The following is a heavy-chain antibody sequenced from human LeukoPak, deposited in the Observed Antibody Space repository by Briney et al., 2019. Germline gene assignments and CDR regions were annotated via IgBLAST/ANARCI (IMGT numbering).Heavy chain of an antibody. CDR2: INHKRGGK. Sequence: GSVTVSCKASGYTFTGYYMHWVRQAPGQGLEWMGCINHKRGGKNYAQNVQGRVTITRDTAISTAYMELNRLRSDDTVVYYCASVRGYCCGGSCYPDAFDIWGQGTMVTVSS. J-gene: IGHJ3*02. D-gene: IGHD2-15*01. CDR3: ASVRGYCCGGSCYPDAFDI. V-gene: IGHV1-2*02. CDR1: GYTFTGYY.